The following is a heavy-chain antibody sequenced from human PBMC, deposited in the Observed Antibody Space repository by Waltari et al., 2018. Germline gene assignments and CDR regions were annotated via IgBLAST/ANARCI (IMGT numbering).Heavy chain of an antibody. CDR1: GGSISSYY. Sequence: QVQLQESGPGLVKPSETLSLTCTVSGGSISSYYWSWLRQPAGKGLEWIGRIYTSGSTNSNPSLKSRGTSSVDTSKDQFPLKLSSVTAADTAVYYCGRDSPRIAVAGTLDYWGQGTLVTVSS. D-gene: IGHD6-19*01. CDR3: GRDSPRIAVAGTLDY. CDR2: IYTSGST. V-gene: IGHV4-4*07. J-gene: IGHJ4*02.